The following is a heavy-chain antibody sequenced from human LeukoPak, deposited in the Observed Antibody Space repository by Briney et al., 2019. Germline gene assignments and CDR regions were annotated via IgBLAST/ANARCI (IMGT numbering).Heavy chain of an antibody. V-gene: IGHV1-2*04. CDR3: ATSVRVGSCLDY. CDR1: GYTFTGYY. CDR2: INPNSGGT. D-gene: IGHD2-2*01. J-gene: IGHJ4*02. Sequence: ASVKVSCKASGYTFTGYYMHWVRQAPGQGLEWMGWINPNSGGTNYAQKFQGWVTMTRDTSISTAYMELSRLRSEDTAVYYCATSVRVGSCLDYWGQGTLVTVSS.